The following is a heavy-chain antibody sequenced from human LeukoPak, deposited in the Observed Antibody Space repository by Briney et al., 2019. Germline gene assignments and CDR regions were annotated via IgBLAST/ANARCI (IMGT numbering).Heavy chain of an antibody. J-gene: IGHJ4*02. CDR2: IYYSGST. Sequence: PSETLSLTCTVSGGSISGYYWSWIRQPPGKGLEWIGYIYYSGSTNYNPSLKSRVTISVDTSKNQFSLKLSSVTAADTAVYYCARVSGGDFWSGSWYFDYWGQGTLVTVSS. D-gene: IGHD3-3*01. V-gene: IGHV4-59*01. CDR3: ARVSGGDFWSGSWYFDY. CDR1: GGSISGYY.